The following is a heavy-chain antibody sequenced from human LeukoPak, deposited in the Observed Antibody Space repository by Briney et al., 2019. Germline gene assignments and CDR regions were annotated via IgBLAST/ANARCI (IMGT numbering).Heavy chain of an antibody. V-gene: IGHV4-39*07. J-gene: IGHJ6*03. CDR2: MYYSWST. D-gene: IGHD3-10*01. CDR1: GGSISNNSYY. CDR3: AREMEDKSLVWFGELKKYYYYYMDV. Sequence: SETLSLTCTVSGGSISNNSYYWGWIRQPPGKGLEWFGSMYYSWSTYYNPSLKSRVTISVDTSKNQVSLKLSSVTAADTAVYYCAREMEDKSLVWFGELKKYYYYYMDVWGKGTTVTVSS.